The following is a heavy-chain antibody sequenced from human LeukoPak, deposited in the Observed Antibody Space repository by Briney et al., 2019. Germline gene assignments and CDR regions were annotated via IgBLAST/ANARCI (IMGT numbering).Heavy chain of an antibody. Sequence: SETLSLTCTVSGVSVSSGSYYWSWIRQPPGKGLEWIGYIYYSGSTNYNPSLKSRVTISVDTSKNQFSLKLSSVTAADTAVYHCAREAMYSYGNNFDYWGQGTLVTVSS. CDR3: AREAMYSYGNNFDY. CDR2: IYYSGST. D-gene: IGHD5-18*01. V-gene: IGHV4-61*01. CDR1: GVSVSSGSYY. J-gene: IGHJ4*02.